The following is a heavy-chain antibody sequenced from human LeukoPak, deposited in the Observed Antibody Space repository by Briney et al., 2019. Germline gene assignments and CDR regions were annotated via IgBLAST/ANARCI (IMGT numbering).Heavy chain of an antibody. J-gene: IGHJ4*02. CDR2: INPNSGGI. Sequence: ASVKVSCKASGYTFTGYYMHWVRQAPGQGLEWMGWINPNSGGINYAQKFQGRATMTRDTSISTAYMELSRLRSDDTAVYYCARADSSGYYNDYWGQGTLVTVSS. CDR3: ARADSSGYYNDY. CDR1: GYTFTGYY. V-gene: IGHV1-2*02. D-gene: IGHD3-22*01.